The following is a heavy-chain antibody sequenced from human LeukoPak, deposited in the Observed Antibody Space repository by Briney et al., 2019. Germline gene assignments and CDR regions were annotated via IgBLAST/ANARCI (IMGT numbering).Heavy chain of an antibody. D-gene: IGHD6-6*01. V-gene: IGHV3-53*05. J-gene: IGHJ4*02. Sequence: GGSLRLSCAASGFTVSSNYMSWVRQAPGKGLEWVSVIYSGGSTYYADSVKGRFTISRDNSKNTLYLQMNSLRAEDTAVYYCARGVILAAYFGYWGQGTLVTVSS. CDR1: GFTVSSNY. CDR2: IYSGGST. CDR3: ARGVILAAYFGY.